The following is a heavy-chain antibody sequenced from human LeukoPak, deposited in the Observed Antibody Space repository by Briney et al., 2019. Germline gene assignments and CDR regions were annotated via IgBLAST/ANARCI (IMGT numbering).Heavy chain of an antibody. CDR2: VFYSGST. CDR1: GGSIMSSNYY. Sequence: KPSETLSLTCTVSGGSIMSSNYYWALIRQPPGKGLEWIGSVFYSGSTYYNPSLKSRVTISVDTSKNQFSLKLSSVTAADTAVYYCARQTSYYDILTGYPPGYYYYMDVWGKGTTVTISS. D-gene: IGHD3-9*01. V-gene: IGHV4-39*01. CDR3: ARQTSYYDILTGYPPGYYYYMDV. J-gene: IGHJ6*03.